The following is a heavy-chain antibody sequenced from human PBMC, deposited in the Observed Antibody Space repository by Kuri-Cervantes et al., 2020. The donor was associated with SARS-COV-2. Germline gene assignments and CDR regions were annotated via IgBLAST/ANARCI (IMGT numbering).Heavy chain of an antibody. CDR1: GFTFSSYG. CDR3: ARDGYYYDSSGPFDY. CDR2: IWYDGSNK. V-gene: IGHV3-33*01. Sequence: LSLTCAASGFTFSSYGMHWVRQAPGKGLEWVAVIWYDGSNKYYADSVKGRFTISRDNSKNTLYLQMNSLRAEDTAVYYCARDGYYYDSSGPFDYWGQGTLVTVSS. D-gene: IGHD3-22*01. J-gene: IGHJ4*02.